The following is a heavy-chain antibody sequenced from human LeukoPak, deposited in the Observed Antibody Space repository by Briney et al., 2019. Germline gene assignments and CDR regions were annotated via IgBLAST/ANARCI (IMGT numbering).Heavy chain of an antibody. CDR2: INTNTGNP. CDR3: AGDLGYCSSTSCYSVSEYYYYGMDV. D-gene: IGHD2-2*01. CDR1: GYTFTSYA. V-gene: IGHV7-4-1*01. J-gene: IGHJ6*04. Sequence: GASVKVSCKASGYTFTSYAMNWVRQAPGQGLEWMGWINTNTGNPTYAQGFTGRFVFSLDTSVSTAYLQICSLKAEDTAVYYCAGDLGYCSSTSCYSVSEYYYYGMDVWGKGTTVTVSS.